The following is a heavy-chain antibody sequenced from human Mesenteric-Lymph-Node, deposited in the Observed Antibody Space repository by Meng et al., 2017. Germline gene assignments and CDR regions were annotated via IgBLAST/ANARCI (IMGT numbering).Heavy chain of an antibody. J-gene: IGHJ4*02. D-gene: IGHD6-19*01. CDR3: ARVSSGWDYFDY. CDR2: IYYSGST. CDR1: GGSVSSGGYY. Sequence: QVQLQESGPGPVKPSQTLSLTCTVSGGSVSSGGYYWTWIRQHPGKGLEWFGHIYYSGSTFYNPSLKRRVIISIDTSKNQFSLNLRSVTAADTAVYYCARVSSGWDYFDYWGQGTLVTVSS. V-gene: IGHV4-31*03.